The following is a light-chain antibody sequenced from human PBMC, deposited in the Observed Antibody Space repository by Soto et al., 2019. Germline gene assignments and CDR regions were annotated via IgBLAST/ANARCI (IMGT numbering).Light chain of an antibody. J-gene: IGLJ2*01. CDR2: DTS. V-gene: IGLV7-46*01. CDR3: LLSYRGAGEV. CDR1: PGAVTSGHY. Sequence: QAVVTQVPSLTVSPGGTVTLTCGSSPGAVTSGHYPYWFQQKPGQAPRTLIYDTSNKHSWTPARFSGSLLGGKATLTLSGAQPEDEADYYCLLSYRGAGEVFGGGTKLTVL.